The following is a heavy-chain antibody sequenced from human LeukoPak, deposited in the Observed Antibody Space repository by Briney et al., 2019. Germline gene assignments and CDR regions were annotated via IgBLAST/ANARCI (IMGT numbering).Heavy chain of an antibody. CDR1: GFTFSSYS. CDR3: AKCCTFYGDLLGDY. D-gene: IGHD4-17*01. CDR2: ISSSSSYI. V-gene: IGHV3-21*01. J-gene: IGHJ4*02. Sequence: GGSLRLSCAASGFTFSSYSMNWVRQAPGKGLEWVSSISSSSSYIYYADSVKGRFTISRDNSKNTLYLQMNSLRAEDTAVYYCAKCCTFYGDLLGDYWGQGTLVTVSS.